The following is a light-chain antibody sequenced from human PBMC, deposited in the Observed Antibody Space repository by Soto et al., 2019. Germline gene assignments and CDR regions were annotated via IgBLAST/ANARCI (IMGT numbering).Light chain of an antibody. CDR3: QQRSDWPPT. CDR1: QTVGSY. V-gene: IGKV3-11*01. Sequence: EIVLTQSPATVSFSPVERATLSCRASQTVGSYLAWFRQTPGQTPRLLIYDTSIRATGVPARFSGSGSGTDFTLTISSLEAEDFAIYYCQQRSDWPPTFGQGTKVDIK. CDR2: DTS. J-gene: IGKJ1*01.